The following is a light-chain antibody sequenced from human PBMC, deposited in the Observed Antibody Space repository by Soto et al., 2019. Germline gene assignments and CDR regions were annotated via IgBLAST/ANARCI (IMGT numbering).Light chain of an antibody. CDR3: HQYVSSPWT. Sequence: EIVLTQSPGTLSLSPGERATLSCRASQSVSSSYLAWYQQKPGQAPRLLIYGASSRATGIPDRFSGSGSGTDFPLTISRLEPEDFAVYYCHQYVSSPWTFGQGTKVEIK. V-gene: IGKV3-20*01. CDR2: GAS. J-gene: IGKJ1*01. CDR1: QSVSSSY.